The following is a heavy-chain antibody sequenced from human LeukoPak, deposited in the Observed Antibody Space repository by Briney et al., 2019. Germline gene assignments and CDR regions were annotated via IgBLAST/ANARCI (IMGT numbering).Heavy chain of an antibody. Sequence: GASVKVSCKASGYTFTSYDINWVRQATGQGLEWMGWMNPNSGNTGYAQKFQGRVTMTRNTSISTAYMELSSLRSEDTAVYYCARARPSIAAAGPRFDYWGQGTLVTVSS. CDR1: GYTFTSYD. D-gene: IGHD6-13*01. V-gene: IGHV1-8*01. CDR2: MNPNSGNT. CDR3: ARARPSIAAAGPRFDY. J-gene: IGHJ4*02.